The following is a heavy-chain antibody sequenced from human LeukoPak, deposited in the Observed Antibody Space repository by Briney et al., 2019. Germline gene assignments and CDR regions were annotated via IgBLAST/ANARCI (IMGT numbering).Heavy chain of an antibody. V-gene: IGHV3-66*01. J-gene: IGHJ3*01. CDR1: GFTFSSYR. D-gene: IGHD1-26*01. CDR2: IYSGGST. CDR3: ARARGSS. Sequence: SGGSLRLSCAASGFTFSSYRMTWVRQAPGKGLEWVSVIYSGGSTYYADSVKGRFTISRDNSKNTLYLQMNSLRAEDTAVYYCARARGSSWGQGTMVTVSS.